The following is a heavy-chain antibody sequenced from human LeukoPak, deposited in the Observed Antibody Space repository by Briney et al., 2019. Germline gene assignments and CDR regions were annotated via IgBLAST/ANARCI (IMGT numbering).Heavy chain of an antibody. D-gene: IGHD6-19*01. Sequence: GGSLRLSCATSGFTFSSYEMNWVRQAPRKGLEWVSYISTGGSPIYCADSVKGRFTISRDNAKNFLFLQMNSLRAEDTAIYYCARDPLRVAGTGRFFDLWGRGTLVTVSS. CDR2: ISTGGSPI. CDR3: ARDPLRVAGTGRFFDL. V-gene: IGHV3-48*03. J-gene: IGHJ2*01. CDR1: GFTFSSYE.